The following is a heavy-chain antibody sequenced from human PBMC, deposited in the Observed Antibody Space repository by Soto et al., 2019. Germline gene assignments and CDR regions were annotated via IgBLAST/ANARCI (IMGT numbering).Heavy chain of an antibody. D-gene: IGHD1-1*01. J-gene: IGHJ6*02. CDR2: ISGYNGQT. CDR1: AYSFDTYG. CDR3: ARDVRKQLWTEGLTAMDV. V-gene: IGHV1-18*04. Sequence: QVQLEQSGPEVKKPGASVKVSCKASAYSFDTYGVSWVRQAPGQGLEWMGWISGYNGQTNYAQKFRRRVTPTTDTSTSTAYMELRSLRSDDTAIYYCARDVRKQLWTEGLTAMDVWGQGTTVTVSS.